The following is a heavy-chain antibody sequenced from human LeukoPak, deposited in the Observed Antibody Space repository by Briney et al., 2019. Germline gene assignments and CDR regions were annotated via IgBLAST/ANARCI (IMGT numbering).Heavy chain of an antibody. Sequence: VASVKVSCRVSGYTLTELSMFWVRQAPGKGLEWMGSFDPEDGKTVYAQKFQGRVTMTEDTSTDTAYMELSSLRSEDTAVYYCATGYLVTAGLMDVWGQGITVTVSS. CDR1: GYTLTELS. CDR3: ATGYLVTAGLMDV. V-gene: IGHV1-24*01. J-gene: IGHJ6*02. CDR2: FDPEDGKT. D-gene: IGHD6-13*01.